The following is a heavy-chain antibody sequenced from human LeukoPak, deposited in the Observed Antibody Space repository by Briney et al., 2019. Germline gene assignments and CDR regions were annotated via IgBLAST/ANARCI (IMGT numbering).Heavy chain of an antibody. Sequence: GGSLRLSCAASGFTFSSYAMHWVRQAPGKGLEWVAVISYDGSNKYYADSVKGRFTISRDNSKNTLYLQMNSLRAEDTAVYYCARQDSPYYYYYYYGMDVWGQGTTVTVSS. CDR1: GFTFSSYA. CDR2: ISYDGSNK. J-gene: IGHJ6*02. CDR3: ARQDSPYYYYYYYGMDV. V-gene: IGHV3-30-3*01. D-gene: IGHD1-26*01.